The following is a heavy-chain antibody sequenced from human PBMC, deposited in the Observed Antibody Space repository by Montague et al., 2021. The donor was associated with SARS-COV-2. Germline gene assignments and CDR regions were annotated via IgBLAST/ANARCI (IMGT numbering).Heavy chain of an antibody. CDR3: ARMTTAVTSLGDYYYYGMDV. D-gene: IGHD4-23*01. CDR1: GFSLSTSGMC. V-gene: IGHV2-70*01. Sequence: PPLVKPTQTLTLTCTFSGFSLSTSGMCVSWIRQPPGKALEWLALIDWDDDKYYSTSLKTRLTISKDTSKNQVVLTMTNMDPVDTATYYCARMTTAVTSLGDYYYYGMDVWGQGTTVTVSS. J-gene: IGHJ6*02. CDR2: IDWDDDK.